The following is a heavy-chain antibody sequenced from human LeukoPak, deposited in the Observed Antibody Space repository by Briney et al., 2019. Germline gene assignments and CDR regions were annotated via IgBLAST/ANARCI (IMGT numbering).Heavy chain of an antibody. V-gene: IGHV3-23*01. Sequence: GGSLRLSCAASGFTFSNYAMSWVRHAPGKGLEWVSSISGSGGITYYADSVKGRFTISRDNSKNALSLQMNSLRAEDTAVYYCAKDIRYCGGGSCEYYYYMDVWGKGTTVTVSS. D-gene: IGHD2-15*01. CDR1: GFTFSNYA. CDR2: ISGSGGIT. J-gene: IGHJ6*03. CDR3: AKDIRYCGGGSCEYYYYMDV.